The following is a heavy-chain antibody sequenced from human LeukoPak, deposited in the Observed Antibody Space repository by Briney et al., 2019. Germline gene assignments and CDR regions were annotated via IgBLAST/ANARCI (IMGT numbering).Heavy chain of an antibody. Sequence: GGSLRLSCAASGFTFSNAWMSWVRQAPGKGLEWVGRIKSKTDGGTTDYAAPVKGRFTISRDDSKNTLYLQMNSLKTEDTAVYYCTTSYDILTGYYQDAFDIWGQGTMVTVSS. CDR3: TTSYDILTGYYQDAFDI. CDR1: GFTFSNAW. J-gene: IGHJ3*02. D-gene: IGHD3-9*01. V-gene: IGHV3-15*01. CDR2: IKSKTDGGTT.